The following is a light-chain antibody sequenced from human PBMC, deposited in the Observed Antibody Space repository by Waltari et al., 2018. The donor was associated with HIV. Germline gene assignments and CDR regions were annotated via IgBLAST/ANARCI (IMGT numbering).Light chain of an antibody. CDR2: SDT. CDR1: SSHIGRNT. CDR3: AAWDDSLNGQWV. V-gene: IGLV1-44*01. Sequence: QSVLTQPPSASGPPGQRVTMSCSGSSSHIGRNTVNWYQQLPGTAPNLLIFSDTRRPSGVPDRFSGSKSGTAASRAISGLQSGDEGDYYCAAWDDSLNGQWVFGGGTRVTVL. J-gene: IGLJ3*02.